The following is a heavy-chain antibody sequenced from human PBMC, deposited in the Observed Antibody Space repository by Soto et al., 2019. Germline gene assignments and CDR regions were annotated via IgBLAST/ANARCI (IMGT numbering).Heavy chain of an antibody. J-gene: IGHJ4*02. CDR1: GFTFSNYA. Sequence: GGSLRLSCAASGFTFSNYAMSWVRQAPGKWLEWVSGISVSGGSTYYADSVKGRFTISRDNSKNTLYVQMNSLRVDDTAVYYCAKDAGSVCSGGSCYFQALDSWGQGTLVTVSS. V-gene: IGHV3-23*01. CDR2: ISVSGGST. CDR3: AKDAGSVCSGGSCYFQALDS. D-gene: IGHD2-15*01.